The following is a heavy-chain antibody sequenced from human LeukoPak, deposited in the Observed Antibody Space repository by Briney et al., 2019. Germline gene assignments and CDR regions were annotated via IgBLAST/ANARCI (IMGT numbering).Heavy chain of an antibody. D-gene: IGHD6-19*01. Sequence: SETLSLTCAVSGGSISSSNWWSWVRQPPGKGLEWIGEIYHSGSTNYNPSLKSRVTISVDKSKNQFSLKLSSVTAADTAVYSCARNFGGIAVAGFDYWGQGTLVTVSS. CDR2: IYHSGST. V-gene: IGHV4-4*02. CDR3: ARNFGGIAVAGFDY. CDR1: GGSISSSNW. J-gene: IGHJ4*02.